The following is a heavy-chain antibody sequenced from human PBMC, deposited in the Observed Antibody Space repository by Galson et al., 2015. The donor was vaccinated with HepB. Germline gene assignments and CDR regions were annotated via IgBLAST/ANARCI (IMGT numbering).Heavy chain of an antibody. CDR3: ARGEYSGYDFDY. J-gene: IGHJ4*02. Sequence: CAISGDSVSSYSAAWNWIRQSPSRVLEWLGRTYYRSKWYNDYAVSVKSRIIINPDTSKNQFSLQLNSVTPEDTAVYYCARGEYSGYDFDYWGQGTLVTVSS. D-gene: IGHD5-12*01. CDR1: GDSVSSYSAA. CDR2: TYYRSKWYN. V-gene: IGHV6-1*01.